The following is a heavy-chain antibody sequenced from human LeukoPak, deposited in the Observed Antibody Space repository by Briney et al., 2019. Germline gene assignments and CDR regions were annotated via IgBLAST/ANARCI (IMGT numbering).Heavy chain of an antibody. CDR1: GFTFDDYA. CDR2: ISWNSGSI. J-gene: IGHJ6*02. V-gene: IGHV3-9*01. D-gene: IGHD3-10*01. CDR3: AKGSGSYSYYYGMDV. Sequence: PGRSLRLSCAASGFTFDDYAKHWVRQAPGKGLEWVSGISWNSGSIGYADSVKGRFTISRDNAKNSLYLQMNSLRAEDTALYYCAKGSGSYSYYYGMDVWGQGTTVTVSS.